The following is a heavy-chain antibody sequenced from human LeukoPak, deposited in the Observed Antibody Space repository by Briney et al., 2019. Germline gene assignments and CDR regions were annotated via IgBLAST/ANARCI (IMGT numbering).Heavy chain of an antibody. CDR3: ARAPFVGAGFDP. D-gene: IGHD1-26*01. V-gene: IGHV4-59*01. CDR1: GGSISSYY. Sequence: SETLSLTCTVSGGSISSYYWSWIRQPPGKGLEWIGYIYYSGSTNYNPSLKSRVTISVDTSKNQFSLKLSSVTAADTAVYYCARAPFVGAGFDPWGQETLVTVSS. CDR2: IYYSGST. J-gene: IGHJ5*02.